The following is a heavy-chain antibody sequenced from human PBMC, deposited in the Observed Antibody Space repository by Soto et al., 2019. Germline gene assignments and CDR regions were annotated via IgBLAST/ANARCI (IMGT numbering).Heavy chain of an antibody. CDR1: GYSFTDYH. CDR2: INPKSGGT. CDR3: ARGDSTDCSNSVCSFFYNHDMDV. D-gene: IGHD2-8*01. Sequence: ASVKVSCKASGYSFTDYHIHWVRQAPGQGLEWLGRINPKSGGTSTAQKFQGWVTMTTDTSISTASMELTRLTSDDTAIYYCARGDSTDCSNSVCSFFYNHDMDVWGQGTTVTVSS. V-gene: IGHV1-2*04. J-gene: IGHJ6*02.